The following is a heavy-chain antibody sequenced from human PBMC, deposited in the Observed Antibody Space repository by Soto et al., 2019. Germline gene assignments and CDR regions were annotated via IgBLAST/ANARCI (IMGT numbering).Heavy chain of an antibody. D-gene: IGHD2-8*01. CDR2: INHRGST. J-gene: IGHJ4*02. V-gene: IGHV4-34*01. CDR3: ARLIAESCKQGVCYNFRLDY. CDR1: GGSFRGYY. Sequence: SETLSLTCAVYGGSFRGYYWSWIRQPPGKGLEWIGEINHRGSTNYNPSLKSRVTISVDTSKNQFSLNLSSVTAADTAVYYCARLIAESCKQGVCYNFRLDYLSQGPLVT.